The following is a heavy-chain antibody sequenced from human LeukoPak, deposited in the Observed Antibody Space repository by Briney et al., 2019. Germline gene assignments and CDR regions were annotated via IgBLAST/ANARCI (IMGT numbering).Heavy chain of an antibody. CDR3: AKLPQWYYYDSSGYRHLDY. J-gene: IGHJ4*02. D-gene: IGHD3-22*01. CDR1: GFTFSSYG. CDR2: IRYDGSNK. Sequence: GGSLRLSCAASGFTFSSYGMHWVRQAPGKGLEWVAFIRYDGSNKYYADSVKGRFTISRDNSKNTLYLQMNSLRAEDTAVYYCAKLPQWYYYDSSGYRHLDYWGQGTLVTVSS. V-gene: IGHV3-30*02.